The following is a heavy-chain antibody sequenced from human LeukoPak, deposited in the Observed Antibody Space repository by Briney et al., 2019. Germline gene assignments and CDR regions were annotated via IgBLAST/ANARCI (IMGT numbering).Heavy chain of an antibody. D-gene: IGHD1-26*01. CDR2: IRSKAYGGTT. Sequence: GGSLRLSCTASGFTFGDYAMSWVRQAPGKGLEWVGFIRSKAYGGTTEYAASVKGRFTISRDDSKSIAYLQMNSLKTEDTAVYYCTRVKYSGSYIPSFDYWGQGTLVTVSS. CDR3: TRVKYSGSYIPSFDY. CDR1: GFTFGDYA. J-gene: IGHJ4*02. V-gene: IGHV3-49*04.